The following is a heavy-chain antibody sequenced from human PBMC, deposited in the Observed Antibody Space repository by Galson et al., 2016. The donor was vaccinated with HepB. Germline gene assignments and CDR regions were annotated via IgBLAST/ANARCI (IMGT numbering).Heavy chain of an antibody. V-gene: IGHV1-18*01. J-gene: IGHJ5*01. CDR2: LSGYTGDT. CDR3: ARSFYNRHARWFDS. Sequence: SVKVSCKASGFIFTNYGFIWVRQAPGQGLEWMGWLSGYTGDTDYAQRVQDRITLTRETSTSTVYMELRNLTSDDTAVYFCARSFYNRHARWFDSWGQGTLVTVSS. CDR1: GFIFTNYG. D-gene: IGHD5/OR15-5a*01.